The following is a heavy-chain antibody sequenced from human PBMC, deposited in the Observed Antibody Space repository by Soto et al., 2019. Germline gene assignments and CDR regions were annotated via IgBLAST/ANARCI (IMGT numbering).Heavy chain of an antibody. D-gene: IGHD4-17*01. V-gene: IGHV1-18*01. CDR1: GYTFINYG. CDR2: ISAYNGNT. Sequence: QVQLVQSGAEVKKPGDSVKVSCKASGYTFINYGIRWVRQAPGQGLEWMGWISAYNGNTHYAQTVQGRVTMTTDTSTSTAYMELRSLRSDDTAVYYCARADLVTTINFDYWGQGTLVTVSS. CDR3: ARADLVTTINFDY. J-gene: IGHJ4*02.